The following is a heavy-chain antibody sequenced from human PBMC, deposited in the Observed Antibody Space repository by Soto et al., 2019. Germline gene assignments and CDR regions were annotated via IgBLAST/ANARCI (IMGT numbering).Heavy chain of an antibody. Sequence: LSLTCTVSGGSISSYYWSWIRQPPGKGLEWIGYIYYSGSTNYNPSLKSRVTISVDTSKNQFSLKLSSVTAADTAVYYCARGYDDIWGSYRLQFDPWGQGTLVTVSS. D-gene: IGHD3-16*02. CDR3: ARGYDDIWGSYRLQFDP. J-gene: IGHJ5*02. V-gene: IGHV4-59*01. CDR1: GGSISSYY. CDR2: IYYSGST.